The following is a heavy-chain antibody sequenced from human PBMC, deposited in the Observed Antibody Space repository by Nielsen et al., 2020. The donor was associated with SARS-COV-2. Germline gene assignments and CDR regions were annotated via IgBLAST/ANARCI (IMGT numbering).Heavy chain of an antibody. CDR1: GFTFSSYG. CDR2: ISYDGSNK. D-gene: IGHD2-15*01. Sequence: GESLKISCAASGFTFSSYGMHWVRQAPGKGLEWVAVISYDGSNKYYADSVKGRFTISRDNSKNTLYLQMNSLRAEDTAVYYCARDKSYCSGGSCYYYYGMDVWGQGTTVTVSS. J-gene: IGHJ6*02. CDR3: ARDKSYCSGGSCYYYYGMDV. V-gene: IGHV3-30*03.